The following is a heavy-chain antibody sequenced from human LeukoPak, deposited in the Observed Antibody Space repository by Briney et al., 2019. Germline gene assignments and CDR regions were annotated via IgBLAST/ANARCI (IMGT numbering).Heavy chain of an antibody. Sequence: GGSLRLSCAASGFTFSDYYMSWIRQAPGKGLEWVSLVYSGGDTYSADSVKGGFTISRDNSKNTLYLQMNSLRAEDTAVYYCARGIYYDSSGYPFDYWGQGTLVTVSS. CDR2: VYSGGDT. CDR3: ARGIYYDSSGYPFDY. D-gene: IGHD3-22*01. J-gene: IGHJ4*02. CDR1: GFTFSDYY. V-gene: IGHV3-66*01.